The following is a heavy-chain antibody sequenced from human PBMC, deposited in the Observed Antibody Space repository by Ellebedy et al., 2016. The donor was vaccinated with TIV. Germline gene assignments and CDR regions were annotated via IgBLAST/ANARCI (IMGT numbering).Heavy chain of an antibody. CDR2: ISSQAFGGTT. Sequence: GESLKISCTASDFTFGDYAMSWFRQAPGKGLEWVGFISSQAFGGTTEYAASVKGRFTMSRDDSKSIAYLQMNSLRAEDTAVYYCSLTPRIAVAGGDYWGQGTLVTVSS. CDR1: DFTFGDYA. D-gene: IGHD6-19*01. CDR3: SLTPRIAVAGGDY. V-gene: IGHV3-49*03. J-gene: IGHJ4*02.